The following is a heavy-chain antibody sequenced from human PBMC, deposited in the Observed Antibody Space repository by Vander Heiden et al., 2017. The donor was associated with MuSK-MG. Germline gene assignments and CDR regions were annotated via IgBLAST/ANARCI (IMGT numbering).Heavy chain of an antibody. Sequence: QLQLQESGPGLVKPSETLSLTCTVSGDSISTSGYYWGWIRQPPGKGLEWNGNVYYRGSTDYNPSIKSRITISVVTSKNQFSLKVYSVTAADTAVYYCARYKSGTMFADWGQGTLVTVSS. J-gene: IGHJ4*02. D-gene: IGHD1-7*01. CDR3: ARYKSGTMFAD. CDR2: VYYRGST. CDR1: GDSISTSGYY. V-gene: IGHV4-39*01.